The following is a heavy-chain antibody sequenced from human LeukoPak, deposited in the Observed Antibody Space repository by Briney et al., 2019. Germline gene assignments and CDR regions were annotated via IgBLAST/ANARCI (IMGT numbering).Heavy chain of an antibody. CDR1: GYTFTSYY. CDR3: ARAEKTYYDFWSGSRGGY. J-gene: IGHJ4*02. D-gene: IGHD3-3*01. Sequence: ASVKVSCKASGYTFTSYYMHWVRQAPGQGLEWMGWINPNSGGTNYAQKFQGRVTMTRDTSISTAYMELSRLRSDDTAVYYCARAEKTYYDFWSGSRGGYWGQGTLVTVSS. CDR2: INPNSGGT. V-gene: IGHV1-2*02.